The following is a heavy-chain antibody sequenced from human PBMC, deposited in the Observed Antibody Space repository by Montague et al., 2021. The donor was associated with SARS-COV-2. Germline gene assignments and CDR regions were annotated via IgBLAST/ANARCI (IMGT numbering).Heavy chain of an antibody. CDR3: ARAPIYRSSWYAYCDY. D-gene: IGHD6-13*01. CDR2: INYSGST. J-gene: IGHJ4*02. Sequence: SETLSLTCTVSGDSMTNYYWSWIRQPPGKGLEWIGYINYSGSTHYNPSLQSRVTLSKGTSKNQFSLRQTSVTAADTAMYFCARAPIYRSSWYAYCDYWGQGTRVTVSS. CDR1: GDSMTNYY. V-gene: IGHV4-59*01.